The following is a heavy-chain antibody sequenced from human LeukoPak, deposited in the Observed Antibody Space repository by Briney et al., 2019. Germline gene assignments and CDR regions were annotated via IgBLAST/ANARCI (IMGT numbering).Heavy chain of an antibody. CDR2: IYWDDDR. Sequence: SGPTLFDPPQTLTLTCTFPGFSLRTSGVGVGWIRQPPGKALEGLALIYWDDDRRYRPSLKSRLTITKDTSKSQVVLTMTNMDPVDTATYYCAHYSSGWDNDAFDIWGQGTMVTVSS. J-gene: IGHJ3*02. CDR1: GFSLRTSGVG. V-gene: IGHV2-5*02. CDR3: AHYSSGWDNDAFDI. D-gene: IGHD6-19*01.